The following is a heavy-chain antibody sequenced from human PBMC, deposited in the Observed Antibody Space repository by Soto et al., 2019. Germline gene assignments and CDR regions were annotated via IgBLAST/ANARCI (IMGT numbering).Heavy chain of an antibody. CDR3: AKDRVSEHSSGWPQGH. D-gene: IGHD6-19*01. Sequence: QVQLVESGGGVVQPGRSLRLSCAASGVTFSGYGMNWVRQAPGKGLDWVAAISNDASTKHYADSVKGRFTISRDNSKNTLDLQMNSLSAEDTAVYYCAKDRVSEHSSGWPQGHWGQGTLVTVSS. CDR1: GVTFSGYG. V-gene: IGHV3-30*18. CDR2: ISNDASTK. J-gene: IGHJ4*02.